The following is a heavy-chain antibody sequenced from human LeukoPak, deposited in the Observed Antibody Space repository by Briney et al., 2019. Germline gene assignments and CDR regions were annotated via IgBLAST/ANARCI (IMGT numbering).Heavy chain of an antibody. V-gene: IGHV1-2*02. D-gene: IGHD3-9*01. Sequence: GASVKVSCKASGYTFTGYYMHWVRQAPGQGLEWMGWINPNSGGTNYAQKFQGRVTMTRDTSISTAYMELSRLRSDDTAVYYCARDRWYDILTGYSGGYGMDVWGQGTTVTVSS. CDR3: ARDRWYDILTGYSGGYGMDV. CDR2: INPNSGGT. J-gene: IGHJ6*02. CDR1: GYTFTGYY.